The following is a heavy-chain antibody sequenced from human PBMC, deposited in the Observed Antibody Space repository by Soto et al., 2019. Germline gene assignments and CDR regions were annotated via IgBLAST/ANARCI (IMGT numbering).Heavy chain of an antibody. Sequence: QAQPVQSGAEVKQPGASVKVSCKASGYTFMTYGISWVQQAPGQGLEWMGWISSYNDNTNYAQKLQGRVTMTPDTVTSTAFMELRSHRSDATAVYYCARDGFYAGLGRYRYGYSPPRYFGMDVCGQGTTVTVSS. CDR3: ARDGFYAGLGRYRYGYSPPRYFGMDV. D-gene: IGHD5-18*01. J-gene: IGHJ6*02. V-gene: IGHV1-18*01. CDR1: GYTFMTYG. CDR2: ISSYNDNT.